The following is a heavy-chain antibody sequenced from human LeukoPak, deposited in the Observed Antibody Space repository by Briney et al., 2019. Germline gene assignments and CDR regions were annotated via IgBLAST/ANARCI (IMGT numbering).Heavy chain of an antibody. CDR2: IIPIFGTA. J-gene: IGHJ6*03. V-gene: IGHV1-69*05. D-gene: IGHD3-9*01. Sequence: SVKVSCKASGGTFSSYAISWVRQAPGQGLEWIGGIIPIFGTANYAQKFQGRVTITTDESTSTAYMELSSLRSEDTAVYYCARKAVRYFDWLGDYYMDVWGKETTVTVSS. CDR3: ARKAVRYFDWLGDYYMDV. CDR1: GGTFSSYA.